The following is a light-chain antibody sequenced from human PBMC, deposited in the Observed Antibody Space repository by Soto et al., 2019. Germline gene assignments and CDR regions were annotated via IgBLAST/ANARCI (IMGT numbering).Light chain of an antibody. Sequence: QSVLTQSPSASASLGASVKLTCTLSSGHSSYAIAWHQQQPEKGPRYLMKLDSDGSHTKGDAIPDRFSGSSSGAERYLTISSLQSEDEAEHYCQTWGTGIHVVFGGGTKLTVL. J-gene: IGLJ2*01. CDR3: QTWGTGIHVV. CDR2: LDSDGSH. V-gene: IGLV4-69*01. CDR1: SGHSSYA.